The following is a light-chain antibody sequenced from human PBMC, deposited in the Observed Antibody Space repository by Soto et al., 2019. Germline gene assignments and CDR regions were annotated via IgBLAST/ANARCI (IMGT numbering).Light chain of an antibody. CDR1: QSVSSSY. J-gene: IGKJ3*01. CDR3: QQYSSSPLFT. Sequence: EIVLTQSPGTLSLSPGERATLSCRASQSVSSSYLAWYQQKPGQAPRLLIYGASSRATGIPDRFSGSGSGTDFTLTISRLEPEDFAVYYWQQYSSSPLFTFGPGIKVVIK. V-gene: IGKV3-20*01. CDR2: GAS.